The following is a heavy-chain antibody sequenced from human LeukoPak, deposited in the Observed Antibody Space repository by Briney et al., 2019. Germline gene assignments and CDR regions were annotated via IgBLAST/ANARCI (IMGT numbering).Heavy chain of an antibody. J-gene: IGHJ4*02. CDR3: ARSLTYGDHPPFDY. Sequence: ASVKVSCKASGYSLTSSAMNWVRQAPGQGLEWMGWINTNTGNPTYAQGFTGRFVFSLDTSVSTAYLQISSLKTEDTAVYYCARSLTYGDHPPFDYWGQGTLVTVSS. D-gene: IGHD4-17*01. CDR2: INTNTGNP. CDR1: GYSLTSSA. V-gene: IGHV7-4-1*02.